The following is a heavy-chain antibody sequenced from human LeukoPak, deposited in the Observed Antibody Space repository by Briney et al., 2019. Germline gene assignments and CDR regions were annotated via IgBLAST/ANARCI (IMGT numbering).Heavy chain of an antibody. CDR3: ARETASGYTHFDI. J-gene: IGHJ3*02. Sequence: VASVKVSCKASGGTFSSYAISWVRQAPGQGLEWMGGIIPIFGTANYAQKFQGRVTITTDESTSTAYMELSSLRSDDTAVYYCARETASGYTHFDIWGQGTMVTVSS. CDR1: GGTFSSYA. D-gene: IGHD6-13*01. V-gene: IGHV1-69*05. CDR2: IIPIFGTA.